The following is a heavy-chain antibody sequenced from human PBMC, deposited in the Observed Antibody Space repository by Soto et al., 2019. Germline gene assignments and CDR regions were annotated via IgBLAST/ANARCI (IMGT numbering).Heavy chain of an antibody. J-gene: IGHJ3*01. V-gene: IGHV4-34*01. CDR3: ARGGSSDWQVALDL. CDR1: AGSFSHYY. CDR2: IKHSGSS. D-gene: IGHD6-19*01. Sequence: QVQQQPWGAGLLKPSETLSLTCAVYAGSFSHYYWNWIRQSPGKGLEWIGKIKHSGSSNYNPSLRSRVTISVDMSKIQFSLRLTSVTAADTAVYYCARGGSSDWQVALDLWGQGTMVTVSS.